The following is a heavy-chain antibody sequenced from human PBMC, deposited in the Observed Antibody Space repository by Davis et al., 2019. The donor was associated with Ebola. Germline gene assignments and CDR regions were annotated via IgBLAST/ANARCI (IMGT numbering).Heavy chain of an antibody. D-gene: IGHD2-21*02. CDR2: IHHSGST. Sequence: GSLRLSCAASGFTFSSYAMHWVRQPPGKGLEWIGEIHHSGSTNYNPSLKSRVTISVDTSKNQFSLKLRSVTAADTAVYYCARHLHCGDDCYDFYYYGMDVWGQGTTVTVSS. CDR3: ARHLHCGDDCYDFYYYGMDV. CDR1: GFTFSSYA. V-gene: IGHV4-34*01. J-gene: IGHJ6*02.